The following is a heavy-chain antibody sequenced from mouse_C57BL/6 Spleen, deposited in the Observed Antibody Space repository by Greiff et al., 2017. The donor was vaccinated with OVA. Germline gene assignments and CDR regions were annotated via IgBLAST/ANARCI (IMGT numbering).Heavy chain of an antibody. CDR2: IYPGSGST. Sequence: QVQLQQPGAELVKPGASVKLSCKASGYTFTSYWITWVKQRPGQGLEWIGDIYPGSGSTNYNEKFKSKATLTVDTSSRTAYMQLSSLTSEDSAVYDGARSGSSGYAMDYWGQGTSVTVSS. CDR3: ARSGSSGYAMDY. CDR1: GYTFTSYW. J-gene: IGHJ4*01. V-gene: IGHV1-55*01. D-gene: IGHD3-2*02.